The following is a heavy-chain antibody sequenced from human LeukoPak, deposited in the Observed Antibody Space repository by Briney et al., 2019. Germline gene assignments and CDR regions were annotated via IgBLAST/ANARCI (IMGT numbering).Heavy chain of an antibody. CDR3: AKVGDYDILTGYYLSGAFDI. Sequence: GGSLRLSCAASGFTSSSYGMHWVRQAPGKGLEWVAVIWYDGSNKYYADSVKGRFTISRDNSKNTLYPQMNSLRAEDTAVYYCAKVGDYDILTGYYLSGAFDIWGQGTVVTVSS. CDR2: IWYDGSNK. J-gene: IGHJ3*02. V-gene: IGHV3-30*02. CDR1: GFTSSSYG. D-gene: IGHD3-9*01.